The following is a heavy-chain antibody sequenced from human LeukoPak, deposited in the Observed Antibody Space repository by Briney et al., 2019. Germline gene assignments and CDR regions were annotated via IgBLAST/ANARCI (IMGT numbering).Heavy chain of an antibody. D-gene: IGHD3-3*01. J-gene: IGHJ4*02. CDR3: ARGSYYDFSSGYYNPINYFDY. V-gene: IGHV1-8*01. CDR2: MNPNSGNT. CDR1: GYTFTSYD. Sequence: ASVKVSCKASGYTFTSYDINWVRQATGQGLEWMGWMNPNSGNTGYAQKFQGRVTMTRNTSISTAYMELSSLRSEDTAVYYCARGSYYDFSSGYYNPINYFDYWGQGTLVTVSS.